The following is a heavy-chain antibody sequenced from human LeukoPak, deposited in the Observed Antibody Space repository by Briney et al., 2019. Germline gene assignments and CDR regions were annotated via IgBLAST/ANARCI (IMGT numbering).Heavy chain of an antibody. V-gene: IGHV1-2*02. CDR1: GYTFTDYY. CDR3: ARGGPSQVATVYWFFDL. Sequence: GASVPVSCKASGYTFTDYYMHWVRQGPGQGLEWMGSINPNNGGTSSAQRFQGRVTMTRDTSIATAYMDLSSLRSDDTAVYYCARGGPSQVATVYWFFDLWGRGTLVTVSS. CDR2: INPNNGGT. D-gene: IGHD5-12*01. J-gene: IGHJ2*01.